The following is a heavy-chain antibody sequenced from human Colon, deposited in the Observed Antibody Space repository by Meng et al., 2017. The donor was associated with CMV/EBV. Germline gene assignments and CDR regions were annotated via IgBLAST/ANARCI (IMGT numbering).Heavy chain of an antibody. J-gene: IGHJ5*02. CDR2: IWSDGTNE. Sequence: GESLKISCVASGFTFSNYGMHWVRQAPGKGLEWVALIWSDGTNEYYAESVEGRFTISRDNSRNTLFLEMNTLREDDTAVYYCARDQSGSYLAANWFDPWGQGTLVTVSS. CDR3: ARDQSGSYLAANWFDP. V-gene: IGHV3-33*01. D-gene: IGHD1-26*01. CDR1: GFTFSNYG.